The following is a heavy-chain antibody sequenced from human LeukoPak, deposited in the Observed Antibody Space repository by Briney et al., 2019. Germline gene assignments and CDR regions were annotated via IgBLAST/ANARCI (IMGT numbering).Heavy chain of an antibody. D-gene: IGHD3-10*01. Sequence: SGGSLRLSCAASGFTFSSYGMHWVRQAPGKGLEWVAFIRYDGSNKYYADSVKGRFTISRDNSKNTLYLQMNSLRAEDTAVYYCAILLPNYYGSGSTDWGQGTLVTVSS. V-gene: IGHV3-30*02. J-gene: IGHJ4*02. CDR1: GFTFSSYG. CDR2: IRYDGSNK. CDR3: AILLPNYYGSGSTD.